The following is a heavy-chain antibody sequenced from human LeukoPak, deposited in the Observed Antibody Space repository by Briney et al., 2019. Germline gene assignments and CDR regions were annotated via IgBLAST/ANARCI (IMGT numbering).Heavy chain of an antibody. D-gene: IGHD3-16*01. CDR1: GFSFSNAW. Sequence: GGSLRLSCAASGFSFSNAWMSWVRQAPGKGLEWVGNIQPDGSEQYPVDSVKGRFTISRDDARNLLFLQMNSLRVEDTAVYYCASQSYARFDPWGQGTLVTVSS. J-gene: IGHJ5*02. CDR2: IQPDGSEQ. V-gene: IGHV3-7*01. CDR3: ASQSYARFDP.